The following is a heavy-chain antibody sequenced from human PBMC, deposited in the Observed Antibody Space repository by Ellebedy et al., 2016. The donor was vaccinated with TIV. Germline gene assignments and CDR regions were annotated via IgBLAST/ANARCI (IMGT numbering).Heavy chain of an antibody. J-gene: IGHJ4*02. D-gene: IGHD5-24*01. CDR1: GGSIGRYF. CDR2: FFSSGYT. CDR3: ARGRWLQPYFDY. V-gene: IGHV4-59*01. Sequence: MPSETLSLTCSVSGGSIGRYFWTWIRQSPEKGLEWIGYFFSSGYTNYNPSLESRVTISIDTSKGQFSLRLTSVTAADTAVYYCARGRWLQPYFDYWGQGTPVTVSS.